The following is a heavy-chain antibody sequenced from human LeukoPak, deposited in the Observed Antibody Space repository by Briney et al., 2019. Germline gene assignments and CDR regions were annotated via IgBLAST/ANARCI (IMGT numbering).Heavy chain of an antibody. CDR3: ARGRERGELLWFGELSTYYYYYMDV. CDR1: GGSISSYY. D-gene: IGHD3-10*01. J-gene: IGHJ6*03. V-gene: IGHV4-59*12. Sequence: SETLSLTCTVSGGSISSYYWSWIRQPPGKGLEWIGYIYYSGSTNYNPSLKSRVTISVDTSKNQFSLKLSSVTAADTAVYYCARGRERGELLWFGELSTYYYYYMDVWGKGTTVTVSS. CDR2: IYYSGST.